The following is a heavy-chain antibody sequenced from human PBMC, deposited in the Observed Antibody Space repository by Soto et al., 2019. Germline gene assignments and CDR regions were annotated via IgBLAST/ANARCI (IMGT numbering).Heavy chain of an antibody. CDR2: ISSSSSYI. V-gene: IGHV3-21*01. CDR3: ARGRTFGGVIVFDY. J-gene: IGHJ4*02. D-gene: IGHD3-16*02. Sequence: GGSLRLSCAASGFTFSSYSMNWVRQAPGKGLEWVSSISSSSSYIYYADSVKGRFTISRDNAKNSLYLQMNSLRAEDTAVYYCARGRTFGGVIVFDYWGQGTLVTVSS. CDR1: GFTFSSYS.